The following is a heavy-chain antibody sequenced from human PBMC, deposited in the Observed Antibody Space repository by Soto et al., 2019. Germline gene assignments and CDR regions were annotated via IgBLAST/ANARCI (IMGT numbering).Heavy chain of an antibody. V-gene: IGHV4-59*01. CDR2: IYYSGST. CDR3: ARTSMVRGVQLDY. CDR1: GGSISSYY. Sequence: PSETLSLTCTVSGGSISSYYWSWIRQPPGKGLEWIGYIYYSGSTNYNPSLKSRVTISVDTSKNQFSLKLSSVTAADTAVYYCARTSMVRGVQLDYWGQGTLVTVSS. D-gene: IGHD3-10*01. J-gene: IGHJ4*02.